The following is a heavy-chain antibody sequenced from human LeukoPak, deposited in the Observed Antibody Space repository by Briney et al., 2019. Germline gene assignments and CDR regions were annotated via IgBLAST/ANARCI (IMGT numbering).Heavy chain of an antibody. CDR1: GGSIRNYY. D-gene: IGHD4-17*01. Sequence: PSETLSLTCTVSGGSIRNYYWSWIRQPPGKGLEWIGYIYYSGSTNYNPSLKSRVTISVDTSKNQFSLKLSSVTAADTAVYYCARAGYGDYIDAFDIWGQGTMVTVSS. CDR3: ARAGYGDYIDAFDI. J-gene: IGHJ3*02. V-gene: IGHV4-59*01. CDR2: IYYSGST.